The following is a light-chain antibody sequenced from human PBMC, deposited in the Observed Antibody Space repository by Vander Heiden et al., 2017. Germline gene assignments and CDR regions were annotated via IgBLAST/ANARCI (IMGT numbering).Light chain of an antibody. J-gene: IGKJ1*01. CDR2: KAS. V-gene: IGKV1-5*03. CDR1: QSIDIW. CDR3: QQYDTFSRT. Sequence: DIQMTQSPPTLSASVGDRVTITCRASQSIDIWLAWYQQKPGKAPKLLIYKASTLESGVPSRFSGSGSGTEFTLNISSLQPDDFATYYCQQYDTFSRTFGQGTKVEIK.